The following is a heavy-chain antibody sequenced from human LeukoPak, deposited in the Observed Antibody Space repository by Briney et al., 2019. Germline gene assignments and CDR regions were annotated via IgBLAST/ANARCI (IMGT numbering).Heavy chain of an antibody. CDR1: KYTLTELS. J-gene: IGHJ6*03. Sequence: ASMKVSCKVSKYTLTELSMHWVRQAPGKGLEWMGGFDPEHGKTVYAQTFQGRVTMTEDTSTGTAYMELRSLRSEDTAVYYCARGRYDFWSGSYYYYYMDVWGKGTTVTVSS. V-gene: IGHV1-24*01. D-gene: IGHD3-3*01. CDR3: ARGRYDFWSGSYYYYYMDV. CDR2: FDPEHGKT.